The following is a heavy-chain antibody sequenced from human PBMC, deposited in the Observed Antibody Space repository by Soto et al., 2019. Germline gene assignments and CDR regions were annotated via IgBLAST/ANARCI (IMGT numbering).Heavy chain of an antibody. V-gene: IGHV2-5*02. J-gene: IGHJ4*02. CDR2: IYGDDDK. D-gene: IGHD2-2*01. Sequence: QITLKESGPTLVKPTQTLTLTCTFSGFSLTTGGVGVGWTRQPPGKAPEWLALIYGDDDKRFRPSLKNRLSITRDTSRNEVVLKMTNMDPVDTSTFFCAHKHAATWLFDYWGQGILVTVSS. CDR1: GFSLTTGGVG. CDR3: AHKHAATWLFDY.